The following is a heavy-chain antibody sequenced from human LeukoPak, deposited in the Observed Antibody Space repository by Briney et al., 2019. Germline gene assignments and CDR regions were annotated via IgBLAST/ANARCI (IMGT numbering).Heavy chain of an antibody. CDR3: ARDPPVLRYFDWLPQRDAFDV. CDR1: GFTFSSFA. V-gene: IGHV3-23*01. J-gene: IGHJ3*01. Sequence: GGSLRLSCAASGFTFSSFALSWIRQAPGKGLEWVSAIGTSSANTYYADSVKGRFTISRDNSQNTMYLQINNLRAEDTAVYYCARDPPVLRYFDWLPQRDAFDVWGQGTMVTVSS. D-gene: IGHD3-9*01. CDR2: IGTSSANT.